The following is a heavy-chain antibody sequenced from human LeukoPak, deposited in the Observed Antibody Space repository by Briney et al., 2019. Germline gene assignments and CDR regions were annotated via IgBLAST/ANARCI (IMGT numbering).Heavy chain of an antibody. J-gene: IGHJ4*02. D-gene: IGHD4-17*01. Sequence: ASVKVSCKASGYTFTGYYIHWVRQAPGQGPEWMGRINPKSGVTIYAQKFQGRVSMTRDTSITTAYMELSTLRSDDTAVYYCARTEGTVTSNLHFDYWAREPWSPSPQ. CDR1: GYTFTGYY. V-gene: IGHV1-2*06. CDR3: ARTEGTVTSNLHFDY. CDR2: INPKSGVT.